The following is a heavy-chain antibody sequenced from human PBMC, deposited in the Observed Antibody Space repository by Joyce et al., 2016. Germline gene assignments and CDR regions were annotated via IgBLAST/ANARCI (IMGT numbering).Heavy chain of an antibody. CDR1: GYTFTSYD. D-gene: IGHD1-7*01. Sequence: QVQLVQSGAEVKKPGASVKVSCKASGYTFTSYDINWVRQATGQGLVWLGWMNPSNGNTDFAQKFQGRVSMTRNTSISTAYMELSGLRSEDTAVYYCAREAVTGTDLWGQGTLVTVSS. J-gene: IGHJ5*02. V-gene: IGHV1-8*01. CDR2: MNPSNGNT. CDR3: AREAVTGTDL.